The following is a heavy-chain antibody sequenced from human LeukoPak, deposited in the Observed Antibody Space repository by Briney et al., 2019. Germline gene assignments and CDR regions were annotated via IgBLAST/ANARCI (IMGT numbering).Heavy chain of an antibody. CDR2: VRSKANNYAT. V-gene: IGHV3-73*01. CDR1: GFTFSGSA. CDR3: TRPLTGEGDNWFDP. D-gene: IGHD7-27*01. J-gene: IGHJ5*02. Sequence: PGGSLRLSCAASGFTFSGSAIHWVRQASGKGLEGVGRVRSKANNYATAYAASVKGRFTISRDDSKNTAYLQMNSLKSEDTAVYYCTRPLTGEGDNWFDPWGQGTLVTVSS.